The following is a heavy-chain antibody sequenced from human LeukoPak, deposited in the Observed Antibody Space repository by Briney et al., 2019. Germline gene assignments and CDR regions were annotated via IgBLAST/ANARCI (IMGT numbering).Heavy chain of an antibody. D-gene: IGHD2-2*01. CDR2: ISSSSTI. Sequence: PGGSLRLSCAASGFTFSSYSMNWVRQAPGKGLEWVSYISSSSTIYYEDSVKGRFTISRDNAKNSLYLQMTSLRAEDTAVYYCATREQYQLLDFDSWGQGTLVTVSS. CDR1: GFTFSSYS. V-gene: IGHV3-48*01. CDR3: ATREQYQLLDFDS. J-gene: IGHJ4*02.